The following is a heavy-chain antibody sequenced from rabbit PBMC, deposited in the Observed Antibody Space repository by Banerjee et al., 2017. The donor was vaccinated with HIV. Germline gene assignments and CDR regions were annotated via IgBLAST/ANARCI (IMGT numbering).Heavy chain of an antibody. J-gene: IGHJ4*01. CDR2: IYAGKSST. Sequence: EQLEESGGDLVKPGASLTLTCTASGFSFSSNYWICWVRQAPGKGLEWIGIIYAGKSSTDYASWVNRRFAISRDNSQNTLSLQMNRLTAEDSATYFCARESLIGYDLWAQGPL. V-gene: IGHV1S45*01. CDR1: GFSFSSNYW. D-gene: IGHD6-1*01. CDR3: ARESLIGYDL.